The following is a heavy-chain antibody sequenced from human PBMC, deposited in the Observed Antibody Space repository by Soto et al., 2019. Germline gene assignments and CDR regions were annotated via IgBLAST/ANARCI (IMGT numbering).Heavy chain of an antibody. D-gene: IGHD3-22*01. CDR3: ARDRGATSYYDSSGYLFDY. V-gene: IGHV3-30-3*01. CDR1: GFTFSSYA. J-gene: IGHJ4*02. CDR2: ISYDGSNK. Sequence: GGSLRLSCAASGFTFSSYAMHWVRQAPGKGLEWVAVISYDGSNKYYADSVRGRFTISRDNSKNTLYLQMNSLRAEDTAVYYCARDRGATSYYDSSGYLFDYWGQGTLVTASS.